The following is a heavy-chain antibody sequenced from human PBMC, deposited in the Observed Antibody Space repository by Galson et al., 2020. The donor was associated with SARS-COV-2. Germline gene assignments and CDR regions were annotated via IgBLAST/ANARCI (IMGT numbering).Heavy chain of an antibody. V-gene: IGHV4-39*01. D-gene: IGHD5-12*01. CDR3: ATRDHQSGYEYWYFDV. CDR2: MYYSGST. Sequence: SETLYISCIVSGDSLQSSDYYWGWVRQPPGKGLEWIGSMYYSGSTFYNPSLESRVTISVDRSKNQFSLRLTSVTAADTAVYFCATRDHQSGYEYWYFDVWGRGTLVSVS. CDR1: GDSLQSSDYY. J-gene: IGHJ2*01.